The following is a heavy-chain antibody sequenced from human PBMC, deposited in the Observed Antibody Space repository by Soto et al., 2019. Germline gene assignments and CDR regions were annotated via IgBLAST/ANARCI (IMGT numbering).Heavy chain of an antibody. Sequence: GGSLRLSCAASGVTFSSYAMSWVRQAPGKGLEWVSAISGSGGSTYYADSVKGRFTISRDNSKNTLYLQMNSLRAEDTAVYYCAKPIAARPLYYYYGMDVWGQGTTVTVSS. J-gene: IGHJ6*02. CDR2: ISGSGGST. V-gene: IGHV3-23*01. CDR3: AKPIAARPLYYYYGMDV. CDR1: GVTFSSYA. D-gene: IGHD6-6*01.